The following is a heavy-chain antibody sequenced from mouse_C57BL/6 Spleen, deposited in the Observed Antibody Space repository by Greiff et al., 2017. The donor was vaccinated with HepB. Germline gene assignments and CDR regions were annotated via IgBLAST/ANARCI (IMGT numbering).Heavy chain of an antibody. Sequence: EVKVVESGGDLVKPGGSLKLSCAASGFTLSSYGMSWVRQTPDKRLEWVATISSGGSYTYYPHSVKGRFTISRDNAKNTLYLKMSSLKSEDTAMYYCASSRYSNYVLFTYWGQGTLVTVSA. D-gene: IGHD2-5*01. J-gene: IGHJ3*01. CDR1: GFTLSSYG. CDR3: ASSRYSNYVLFTY. V-gene: IGHV5-6*01. CDR2: ISSGGSYT.